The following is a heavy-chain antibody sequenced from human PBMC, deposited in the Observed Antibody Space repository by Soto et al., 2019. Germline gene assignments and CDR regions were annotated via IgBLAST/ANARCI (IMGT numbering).Heavy chain of an antibody. D-gene: IGHD4-17*01. CDR3: ARGGGHGDYRGGCWFDP. V-gene: IGHV4-31*03. CDR2: IYYSGST. Sequence: TLSLTCTVSGGSISSGGYYWSWIRQHPGKGLEWIGYIYYSGSTYYNPSLKSRVTISVDTSKNQFSLKLSSVTAADTVVYYCARGGGHGDYRGGCWFDPWGQGTLVTVSS. J-gene: IGHJ5*02. CDR1: GGSISSGGYY.